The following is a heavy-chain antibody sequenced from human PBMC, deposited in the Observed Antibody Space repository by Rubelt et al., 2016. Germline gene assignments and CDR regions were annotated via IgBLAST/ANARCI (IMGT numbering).Heavy chain of an antibody. V-gene: IGHV4-4*02. CDR1: GVSLTRSNW. D-gene: IGHD6-6*01. J-gene: IGHJ5*02. CDR2: LYHSGGT. Sequence: QMQLQESGPGLVKPSGTLSLTCTVSGVSLTRSNWWTWVRQPPGKGLEWMGELYHSGGTNYNPSLKNRVIISVDKSKNQFSRTLNPVTAAETAVYYCAKDLLATRPGGWFDPWGQGTLVTVSS. CDR3: AKDLLATRPGGWFDP.